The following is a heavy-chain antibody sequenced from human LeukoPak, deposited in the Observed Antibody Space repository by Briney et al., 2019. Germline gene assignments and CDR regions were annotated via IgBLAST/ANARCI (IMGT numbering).Heavy chain of an antibody. CDR2: IRYDGSNK. CDR1: GFTFSSYG. J-gene: IGHJ4*02. Sequence: GGSLRLSCAASGFTFSSYGMHWVRHAPGKGLEWVAFIRYDGSNKYYADSVKGRFTISRDNSKNTLYLQMNSLRAEDTAVYYCAKVVPAANYYFDYWGQGTLVTVSS. D-gene: IGHD2-2*01. CDR3: AKVVPAANYYFDY. V-gene: IGHV3-30*02.